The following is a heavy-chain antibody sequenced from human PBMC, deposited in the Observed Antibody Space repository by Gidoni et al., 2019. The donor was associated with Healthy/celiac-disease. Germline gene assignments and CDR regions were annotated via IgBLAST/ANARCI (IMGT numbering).Heavy chain of an antibody. J-gene: IGHJ3*02. CDR2: ISGSGGST. Sequence: EVQMLESGGGLVQTGGSRSLSCAASGLTVSSYAMSWVRQDPGKGLEWVSAISGSGGSTYYADSVKGRFTISRDNSKNTLYLQMNSLRAEDTAVYYCAKVMIVGATSSSDAFDIWGQGTMVTVSS. V-gene: IGHV3-23*01. D-gene: IGHD1-26*01. CDR3: AKVMIVGATSSSDAFDI. CDR1: GLTVSSYA.